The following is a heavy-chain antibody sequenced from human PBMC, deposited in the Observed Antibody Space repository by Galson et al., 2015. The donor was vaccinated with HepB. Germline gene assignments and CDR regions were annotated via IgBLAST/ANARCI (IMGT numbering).Heavy chain of an antibody. J-gene: IGHJ4*02. CDR3: AAGNYYDSSGYIPTLDY. D-gene: IGHD3-22*01. V-gene: IGHV1-69*13. Sequence: SVKVSCKASGGTFSSYAISWVRQAPGQGLEWMGGIIPIFGTANYAQKFQGRVTITADESTSTAYMELSSLRSEDTAVYYCAAGNYYDSSGYIPTLDYWGQGTLVTVSS. CDR1: GGTFSSYA. CDR2: IIPIFGTA.